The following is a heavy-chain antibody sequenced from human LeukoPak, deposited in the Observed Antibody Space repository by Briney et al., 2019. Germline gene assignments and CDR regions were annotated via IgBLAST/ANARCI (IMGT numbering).Heavy chain of an antibody. J-gene: IGHJ3*02. D-gene: IGHD6-19*01. Sequence: PSETLSLTCAVSGYSISSGYYWGWIRQPPGKGLEWIGYIYYSGSTNYNPSLKSRVTISVDTSNNQFSLKLSSVTAADTAVYYCARVPPRSSGWLDAFDIWGQGTMVTVSS. CDR2: IYYSGST. V-gene: IGHV4-38-2*01. CDR3: ARVPPRSSGWLDAFDI. CDR1: GYSISSGYY.